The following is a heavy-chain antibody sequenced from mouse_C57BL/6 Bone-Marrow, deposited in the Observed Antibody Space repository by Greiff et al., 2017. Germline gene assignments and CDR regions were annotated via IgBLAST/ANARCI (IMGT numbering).Heavy chain of an antibody. J-gene: IGHJ2*01. D-gene: IGHD2-10*01. CDR2: IYPGSGST. Sequence: QVQLQQPGAELVKPGASVKMSCKASGYTFTSYWIPWVKQRPGQGLEWIGEIYPGSGSTNYNEKFKSKATLTVDTSSSTAYMQLSSLTSEDSAVYYCATAYYGNGDWGQGTTVTVSS. CDR3: ATAYYGNGD. V-gene: IGHV1-55*01. CDR1: GYTFTSYW.